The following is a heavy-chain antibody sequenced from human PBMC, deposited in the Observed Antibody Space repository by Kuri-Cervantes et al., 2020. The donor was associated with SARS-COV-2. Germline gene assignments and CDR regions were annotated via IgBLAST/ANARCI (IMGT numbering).Heavy chain of an antibody. D-gene: IGHD3-3*01. CDR1: GGTFSSYT. CDR2: IIPIFGTA. Sequence: SVKVSCKASGGTFSSYTISWVRQAPGQGLEWMGGIIPIFGTANYAQKFQGRVTITADKSTSTAYMELSSLRPEDTAVYYCARVKYYDFWSGYSDEGAFDYRGQGTLVTVSS. V-gene: IGHV1-69*06. J-gene: IGHJ4*02. CDR3: ARVKYYDFWSGYSDEGAFDY.